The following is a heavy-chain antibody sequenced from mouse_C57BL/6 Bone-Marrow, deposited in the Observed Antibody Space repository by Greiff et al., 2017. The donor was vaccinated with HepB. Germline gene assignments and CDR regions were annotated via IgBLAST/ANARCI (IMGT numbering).Heavy chain of an antibody. CDR1: GYTFTSYG. V-gene: IGHV1-81*01. J-gene: IGHJ2*01. Sequence: LQESGAELARPGASVKLSCKASGYTFTSYGISWVKQRTGQGLEWIGEIYPRSGNTYYNEKFKGKATLTADKSSSTAYMELRSLTSEDSAVYFCARRLRYPLGYWGQGTTLTVSS. CDR2: IYPRSGNT. D-gene: IGHD1-1*01. CDR3: ARRLRYPLGY.